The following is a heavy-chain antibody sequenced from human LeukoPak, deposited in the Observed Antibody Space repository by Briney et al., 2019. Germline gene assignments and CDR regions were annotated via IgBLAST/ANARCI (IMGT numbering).Heavy chain of an antibody. Sequence: GGSLRLSCAASGFTFSSYRMSWVRQAPGKGLEWVAFIRYDGSNKYYADSVKGRFTISRDNSKNTLYLQMNSLRAEDTAVYYCAKEKKYYYDSTGYPGYDYWGQGTLVTVSS. D-gene: IGHD3-22*01. CDR1: GFTFSSYR. V-gene: IGHV3-30*02. J-gene: IGHJ4*02. CDR3: AKEKKYYYDSTGYPGYDY. CDR2: IRYDGSNK.